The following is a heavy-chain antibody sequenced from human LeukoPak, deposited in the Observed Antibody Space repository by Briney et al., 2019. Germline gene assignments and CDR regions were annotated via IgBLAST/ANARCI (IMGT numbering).Heavy chain of an antibody. J-gene: IGHJ4*02. CDR1: GFSFSTFA. V-gene: IGHV3-23*01. D-gene: IGHD3-22*01. CDR3: AKGDTGAYHYIAFGTFDS. Sequence: PGGSLRLSCAGSGFSFSTFAMTWVRQAPGKGLEWVSSVSGSGGIPSYADSVKGRFTISRDNSKNTLYLQMDSLRAEDTAVYYCAKGDTGAYHYIAFGTFDSWGQGTLVTVAP. CDR2: VSGSGGIP.